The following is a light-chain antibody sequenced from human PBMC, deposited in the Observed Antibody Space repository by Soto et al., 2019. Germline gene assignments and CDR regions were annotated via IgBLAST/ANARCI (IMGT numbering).Light chain of an antibody. Sequence: QSALTQPASVSGSPGQSITISCTGTSSDVGGYKYVSWYQQHPDKAPKLIIFEVSNRPSGISSRFSGSKSGNTASLTISGLQAEDEADYYCCSYTSNTVVFGGGTKVTVL. CDR1: SSDVGGYKY. CDR3: CSYTSNTVV. CDR2: EVS. V-gene: IGLV2-14*01. J-gene: IGLJ2*01.